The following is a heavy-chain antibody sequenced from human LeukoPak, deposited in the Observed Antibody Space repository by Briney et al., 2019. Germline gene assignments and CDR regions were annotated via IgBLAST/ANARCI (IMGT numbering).Heavy chain of an antibody. CDR3: TRDLLGFATTPLSD. J-gene: IGHJ4*02. CDR2: INPNRGDT. Sequence: ASVKVSCKASGYTFANYYMHWVRQAPGHGLEWMGWINPNRGDTNYAQKFQGRVTMTRDTSITTAFMELTRLTSDDTAVYYCTRDLLGFATTPLSDWGQGTLVTVSS. D-gene: IGHD4-17*01. V-gene: IGHV1-2*02. CDR1: GYTFANYY.